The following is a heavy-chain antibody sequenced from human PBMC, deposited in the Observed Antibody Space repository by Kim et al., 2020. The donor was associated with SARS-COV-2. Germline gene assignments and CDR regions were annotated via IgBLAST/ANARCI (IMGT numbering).Heavy chain of an antibody. CDR3: ARANYGDYGGAFDS. J-gene: IGHJ4*02. CDR2: IYYSGNT. D-gene: IGHD4-17*01. V-gene: IGHV4-59*01. Sequence: SETLSLTCTVSGGSISSYYWSWIRQPPGKGLEWIGYIYYSGNTNYNPSLKSRVTISVDTSKNQFSLKLSSVTAADTAVYYCARANYGDYGGAFDSWGQGTLVTVSS. CDR1: GGSISSYY.